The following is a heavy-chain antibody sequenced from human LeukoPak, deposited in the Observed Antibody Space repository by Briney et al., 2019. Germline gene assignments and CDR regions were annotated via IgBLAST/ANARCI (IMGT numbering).Heavy chain of an antibody. CDR1: GFTVSSNY. CDR2: IYSGGST. J-gene: IGHJ4*02. V-gene: IGHV3-53*04. D-gene: IGHD6-19*01. Sequence: GGSLRLSCAASGFTVSSNYMSWVRQAPGKGLEWVSVIYSGGSTYYADSVKGRFTTSRHNSKNTLYLQMNSLRAEDTAVYYCARAPEWLIFDYWGQGTLVTVSS. CDR3: ARAPEWLIFDY.